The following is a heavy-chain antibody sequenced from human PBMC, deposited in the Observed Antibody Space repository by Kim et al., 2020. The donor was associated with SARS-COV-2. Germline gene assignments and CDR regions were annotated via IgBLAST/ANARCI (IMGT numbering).Heavy chain of an antibody. V-gene: IGHV7-4-1*02. D-gene: IGHD2-2*01. CDR1: GYTFTSYA. CDR2: INTNTGNP. Sequence: ASVKVSCKASGYTFTSYAMNWVRQAPGQGLEWMGWINTNTGNPTYAQGFTGRFVFSLDTSVSTAYLQISSLKAEDTAVYYCARDGIKDIVVVPAAPYYYYGMDVWGQGTTVTVSS. J-gene: IGHJ6*02. CDR3: ARDGIKDIVVVPAAPYYYYGMDV.